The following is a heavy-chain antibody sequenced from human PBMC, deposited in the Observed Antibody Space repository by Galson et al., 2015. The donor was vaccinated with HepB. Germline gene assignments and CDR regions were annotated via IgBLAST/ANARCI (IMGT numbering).Heavy chain of an antibody. J-gene: IGHJ5*01. CDR1: GFTFSSYA. Sequence: SLRLSCAASGFTFSSYAMSWVRQAPGKGLEWVSAISGSGGSTYYADSVKGRFTISRDNSKNTLYLQMNSLRAEDTAVYYCAKGLEVGSGSYWFDYWGQGTLVTVSS. V-gene: IGHV3-23*01. CDR3: AKGLEVGSGSYWFDY. CDR2: ISGSGGST. D-gene: IGHD3-10*01.